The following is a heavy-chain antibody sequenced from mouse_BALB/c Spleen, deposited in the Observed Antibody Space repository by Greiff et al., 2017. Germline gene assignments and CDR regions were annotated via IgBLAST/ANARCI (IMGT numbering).Heavy chain of an antibody. V-gene: IGHV5-17*02. D-gene: IGHD1-1*01. Sequence: EVKLVESGGGLVKPGGSLKLSCAASGFTFSSYAMSWVRQTPEKRLEWVAYISSGSSTIYYADTVKGRFTISRDNPKNTLFLQMTSLRSEDTAMYYCARSSSYERYFDYWGQGTTLTVSS. CDR3: ARSSSYERYFDY. J-gene: IGHJ2*01. CDR1: GFTFSSYA. CDR2: ISSGSSTI.